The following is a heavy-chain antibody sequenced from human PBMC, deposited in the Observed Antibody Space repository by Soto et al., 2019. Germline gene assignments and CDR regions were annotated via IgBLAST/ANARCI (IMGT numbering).Heavy chain of an antibody. D-gene: IGHD2-15*01. CDR1: GGTFSTYT. V-gene: IGHV1-69*06. CDR3: ARGLECRGYCLDKPTWFGP. Sequence: EASVKVSCKASGGTFSTYTFSWVRQAPGQGREWMGRIIPIFGTPYYAQKFQGRVTITADKSTSTVYMELSSLGSDDTAVYFCARGLECRGYCLDKPTWFGPWGQGXLVTVYS. J-gene: IGHJ5*02. CDR2: IIPIFGTP.